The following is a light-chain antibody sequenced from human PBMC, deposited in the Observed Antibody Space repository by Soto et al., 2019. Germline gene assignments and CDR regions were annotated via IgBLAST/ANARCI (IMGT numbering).Light chain of an antibody. Sequence: EIVMTQSPATLSVSPGERATLSCRASQSVSSNLAWYQQKPGQTPKLLIYVASTRATGIPARFSGSGSVTEFTLTISSLQSEDFATYYCQQYNSYSPYTFGQGTKLEIK. V-gene: IGKV3-15*01. CDR2: VAS. CDR1: QSVSSN. J-gene: IGKJ2*01. CDR3: QQYNSYSPYT.